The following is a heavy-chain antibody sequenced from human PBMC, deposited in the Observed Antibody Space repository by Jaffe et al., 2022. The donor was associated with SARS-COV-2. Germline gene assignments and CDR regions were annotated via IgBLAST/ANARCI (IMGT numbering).Heavy chain of an antibody. D-gene: IGHD3-9*01. V-gene: IGHV4-59*08. CDR3: ARSDATSYDILTGYHPTNFDY. CDR2: IYYSGST. Sequence: QVQLQESGPGLVKPSETLSLTCTVSGGSISSYYWSWIRQPPGKGLEWIGYIYYSGSTNYNPSLKSRVTISVDTSKNQFSLKLSSVTAADTAVYYCARSDATSYDILTGYHPTNFDYWGQGTLVTVSS. J-gene: IGHJ4*02. CDR1: GGSISSYY.